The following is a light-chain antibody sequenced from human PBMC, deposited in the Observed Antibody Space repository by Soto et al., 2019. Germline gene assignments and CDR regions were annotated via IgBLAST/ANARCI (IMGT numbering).Light chain of an antibody. CDR2: GAS. Sequence: EIVMTQSPATLSVSPGDRVTLSCRASQTISDNLVWYQQKPGQAPRLLIYGASTRATGISARFSGSGSGAEYFLTISSLQSEDFAVYYCQQHHNWPLITFGQGTRLEIK. CDR3: QQHHNWPLIT. V-gene: IGKV3-15*01. CDR1: QTISDN. J-gene: IGKJ5*01.